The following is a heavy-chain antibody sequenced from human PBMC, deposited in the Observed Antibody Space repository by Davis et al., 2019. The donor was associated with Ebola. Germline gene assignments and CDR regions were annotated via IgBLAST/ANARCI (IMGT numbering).Heavy chain of an antibody. CDR1: GSSFHTYT. CDR2: ISTDGSTT. Sequence: PGGSLRLSCAASGSSFHTYTINWFRQAPGRGLEWLAVISTDGSTTFYAYSVKGRFTISRDNSKNTLALQMNSLDTEDTAVYYCAGAVAGTEDFQYWGQGTLFTVSS. J-gene: IGHJ4*02. D-gene: IGHD6-19*01. CDR3: AGAVAGTEDFQY. V-gene: IGHV3-30*04.